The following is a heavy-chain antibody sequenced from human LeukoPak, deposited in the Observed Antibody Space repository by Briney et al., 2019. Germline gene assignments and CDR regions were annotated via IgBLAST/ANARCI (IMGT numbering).Heavy chain of an antibody. CDR2: INHSGST. V-gene: IGHV4-34*01. D-gene: IGHD6-13*01. J-gene: IGHJ5*02. CDR3: ARGHYSSSWYNWFDP. Sequence: SETLSHTCAVYGGSFSGYYWSWIRQPPGKGLEWIGEINHSGSTNYNPSLKSRVTISVDTSKNQFSLKLSSVTAADTAVYYCARGHYSSSWYNWFDPWGQGTLVTVSS. CDR1: GGSFSGYY.